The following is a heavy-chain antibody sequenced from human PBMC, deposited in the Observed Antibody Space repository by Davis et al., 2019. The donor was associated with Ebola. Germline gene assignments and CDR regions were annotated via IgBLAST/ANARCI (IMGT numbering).Heavy chain of an antibody. V-gene: IGHV1-2*04. D-gene: IGHD5-18*01. CDR3: ARALGYSYDVYYYYGMDV. CDR1: GYTFTSYY. J-gene: IGHJ6*02. CDR2: INPNSGGT. Sequence: ASVKVSCKASGYTFTSYYMHWVRQAPGQGLEWMGWINPNSGGTNYAQKFQGWVTMTRDTSISTAYMELSRLRSDDTAVYYCARALGYSYDVYYYYGMDVWGQGTTVTVSS.